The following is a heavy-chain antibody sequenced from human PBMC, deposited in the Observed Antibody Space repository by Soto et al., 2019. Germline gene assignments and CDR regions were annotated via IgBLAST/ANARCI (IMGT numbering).Heavy chain of an antibody. Sequence: PSETLSLTCSVSGGSISSGGYYWSWIRQHPGKSLEWIGYIYYSGSTYYNPSLKSRVTISVDTSKNQFSLKLSSVTAADTAVYYCARAYGAAGYYYGMDVWGQGTTVTVSS. CDR1: GGSISSGGYY. J-gene: IGHJ6*02. V-gene: IGHV4-31*03. CDR3: ARAYGAAGYYYGMDV. CDR2: IYYSGST. D-gene: IGHD6-25*01.